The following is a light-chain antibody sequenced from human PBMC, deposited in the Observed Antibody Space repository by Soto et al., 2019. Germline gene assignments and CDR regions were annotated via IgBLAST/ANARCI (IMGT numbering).Light chain of an antibody. J-gene: IGKJ5*01. CDR3: QQFDDSVT. CDR1: QSVSNNY. Sequence: EIVLTQSPGTLSLSPGERATLSCRASQSVSNNYLAWYQQNPGEAPRLLMYGASDRATGTPGRFSGSGSGTDFTLTISGLEHEDSAVYYCQQFDDSVTFGQGTRLEI. V-gene: IGKV3-20*01. CDR2: GAS.